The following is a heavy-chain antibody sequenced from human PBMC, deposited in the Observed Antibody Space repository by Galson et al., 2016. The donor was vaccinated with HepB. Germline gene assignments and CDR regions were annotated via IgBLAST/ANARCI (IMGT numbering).Heavy chain of an antibody. D-gene: IGHD6-19*01. V-gene: IGHV3-74*03. CDR1: GFTFSNYW. Sequence: SLRLSCAASGFTFSNYWMPWVRQVPGKGPVWVSRIDSEGSSTKYADSVKGRFTISRDNAKNTLYLQMNSLRADDTAVYYCARDRASSGWYVFGSWGQGTLVTVSS. CDR2: IDSEGSST. J-gene: IGHJ4*02. CDR3: ARDRASSGWYVFGS.